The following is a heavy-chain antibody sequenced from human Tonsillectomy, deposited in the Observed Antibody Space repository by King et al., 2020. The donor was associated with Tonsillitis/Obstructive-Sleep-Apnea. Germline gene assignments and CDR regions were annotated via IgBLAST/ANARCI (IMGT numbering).Heavy chain of an antibody. V-gene: IGHV4-39*01. CDR3: ARQRGLVLFFDY. Sequence: QLQESGPGLVKPSETLSLICTVSDGSISSSTYYWGWIRQPPGKGLEWIGTIYYSGITYYNPSLKSRVTISVDTSKNQFSLKMSFVTAADTAVYYCARQRGLVLFFDYWGQGTLVTVSS. D-gene: IGHD3-10*01. J-gene: IGHJ4*02. CDR1: DGSISSSTYY. CDR2: IYYSGIT.